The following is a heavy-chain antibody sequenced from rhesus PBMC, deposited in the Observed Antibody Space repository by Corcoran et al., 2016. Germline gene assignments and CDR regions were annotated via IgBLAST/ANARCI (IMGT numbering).Heavy chain of an antibody. D-gene: IGHD1-38*01. J-gene: IGHJ4*01. CDR1: GFTFSNYG. CDR3: AKHGDTYVWAFDY. Sequence: EVKVVETGGGLVQPGGSLKLSCAAAGFTFSNYGMSWVWPAPGKGLEWVSTINSGGEGPYDADAVKGRFTISRDNSKNTLSLQMNSLKTEDAAVYYCAKHGDTYVWAFDYWGQGVLVTVSS. CDR2: INSGGEGP. V-gene: IGHV3S5*01.